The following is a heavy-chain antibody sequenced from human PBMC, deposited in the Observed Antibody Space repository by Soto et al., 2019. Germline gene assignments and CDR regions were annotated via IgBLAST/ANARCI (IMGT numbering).Heavy chain of an antibody. D-gene: IGHD4-17*01. CDR3: ARDTAPSDV. CDR2: INAGNGNR. CDR1: GYTFTSYA. J-gene: IGHJ6*02. V-gene: IGHV1-3*01. Sequence: QVQLVQSGAEVKKPGASVKVSCKASGYTFTSYAMHWVRQAPGQRLEWMGWINAGNGNRKYSQKFQGRVTITRDTSASIAYMELSRLRSEDTAVYCCARDTAPSDVWGQGTTVTVSS.